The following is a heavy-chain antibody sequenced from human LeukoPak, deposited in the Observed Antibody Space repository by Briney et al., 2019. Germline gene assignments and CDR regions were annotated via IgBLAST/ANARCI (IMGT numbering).Heavy chain of an antibody. D-gene: IGHD2-15*01. CDR3: AKDGYCSGGSCWPFDY. CDR2: ISYDGSNK. CDR1: GFTFSSYG. V-gene: IGHV3-30*18. Sequence: GRSLRLSCAASGFTFSSYGMHWVRQAPGKGLEWVAVISYDGSNKYYADSVKGRFTISRDNSKNTLYLQMNSLRAEDTAVYYCAKDGYCSGGSCWPFDYWGQGTLVTVSS. J-gene: IGHJ4*02.